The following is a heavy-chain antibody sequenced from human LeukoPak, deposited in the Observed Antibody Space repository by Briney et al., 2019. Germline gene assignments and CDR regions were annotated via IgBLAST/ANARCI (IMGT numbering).Heavy chain of an antibody. V-gene: IGHV1-18*01. CDR3: ARVHYDILTGYSYFDY. J-gene: IGHJ4*02. CDR1: GYIFTSYD. Sequence: GASVKVSCKASGYIFTSYDISWVRQAPGQGLEWMGWISANNDNTNYAQKLQGRVTMTTDTSTSTAYMELRSLRSDDTAVYYCARVHYDILTGYSYFDYWGQGTLVTVSS. CDR2: ISANNDNT. D-gene: IGHD3-9*01.